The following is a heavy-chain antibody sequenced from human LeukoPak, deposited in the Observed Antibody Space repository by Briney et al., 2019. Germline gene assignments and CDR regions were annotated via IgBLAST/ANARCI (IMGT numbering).Heavy chain of an antibody. D-gene: IGHD3-3*01. Sequence: SVKVSCKASGGTFSDYAYNWVRQAPGQGLEWMGVFIPILGTANSTQNFQDRVTITADISTNTAYLELTSLRSEDTAVYFCAGIPVFGVVLHQVPVWGKGTTVTVSS. CDR2: FIPILGTA. J-gene: IGHJ6*04. CDR3: AGIPVFGVVLHQVPV. CDR1: GGTFSDYA. V-gene: IGHV1-69*06.